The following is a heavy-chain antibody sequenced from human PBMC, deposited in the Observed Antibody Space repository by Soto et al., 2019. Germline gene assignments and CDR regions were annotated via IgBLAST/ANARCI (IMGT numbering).Heavy chain of an antibody. Sequence: QVQLVQSGTEVKKPGSSVKVSCKTSGYSFTKYGLHWVRHAPGQRLEWMGWINPGNGDTKYSQKCQGRFTITSDTSATTAYMELSSLRSEDSAVFYCARTDCSSTSCYNYYYYGMDVWGQGTTVNVSS. V-gene: IGHV1-3*01. J-gene: IGHJ6*02. CDR1: GYSFTKYG. D-gene: IGHD2-2*01. CDR2: INPGNGDT. CDR3: ARTDCSSTSCYNYYYYGMDV.